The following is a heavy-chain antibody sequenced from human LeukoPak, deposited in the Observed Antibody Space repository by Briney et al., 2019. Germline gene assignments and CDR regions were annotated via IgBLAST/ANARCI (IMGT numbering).Heavy chain of an antibody. Sequence: GGSLRLSCVASGFPFSSYWMTWVRQAPGKGLEWVANIKQDGSKKSYVDSVKGRFTISRDNAKNSLYLQMNSLRAEDTAVYYCASSSEHIVVVTAIGDRYDAFDIWGQGTMVTVSS. V-gene: IGHV3-7*01. CDR1: GFPFSSYW. J-gene: IGHJ3*02. D-gene: IGHD2-21*02. CDR2: IKQDGSKK. CDR3: ASSSEHIVVVTAIGDRYDAFDI.